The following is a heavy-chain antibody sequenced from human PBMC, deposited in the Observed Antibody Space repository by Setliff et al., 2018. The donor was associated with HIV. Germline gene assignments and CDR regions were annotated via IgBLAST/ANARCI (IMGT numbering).Heavy chain of an antibody. V-gene: IGHV4-39*07. J-gene: IGHJ4*02. CDR2: IYYTGST. CDR3: ARWGAGYNSYDS. CDR1: GGSIRSSSYY. Sequence: SETLSLTCIVSGGSIRSSSYYWGWIRQPPGKGLEWIGTIYYTGSTNYNPSLKSRVTMSVDTSKNQFSVKLNSVTAADTAVYFCARWGAGYNSYDSWGQGSLVTVSS. D-gene: IGHD5-12*01.